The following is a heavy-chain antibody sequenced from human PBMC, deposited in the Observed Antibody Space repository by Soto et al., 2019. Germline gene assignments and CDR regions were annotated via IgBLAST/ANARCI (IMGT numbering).Heavy chain of an antibody. CDR2: INAGYGNT. V-gene: IGHV1-3*01. Sequence: ASVKVSCKASGYTFSSYAMHWVRQAPGQRLEWMGWINAGYGNTKSSQKFQDRVTISRDTSASTAYMELTSLRSEDTAVYYCVRDTGDGTFDFWGQGTLVTVSS. CDR1: GYTFSSYA. CDR3: VRDTGDGTFDF. D-gene: IGHD7-27*01. J-gene: IGHJ4*02.